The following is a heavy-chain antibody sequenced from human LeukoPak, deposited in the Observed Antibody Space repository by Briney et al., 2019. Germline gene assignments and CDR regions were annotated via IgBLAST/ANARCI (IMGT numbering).Heavy chain of an antibody. CDR2: ISAYNGNT. Sequence: ASVKVSCKASGYTFTSYGISWVRQAPGQGLEWMGWISAYNGNTNCAQKLQGRVTMTTDTSTSTAYMELRSLRSDDTAVYYCAREEDYGTSYGMDVWGQGTTVTVSS. J-gene: IGHJ6*02. D-gene: IGHD3-16*01. CDR3: AREEDYGTSYGMDV. CDR1: GYTFTSYG. V-gene: IGHV1-18*01.